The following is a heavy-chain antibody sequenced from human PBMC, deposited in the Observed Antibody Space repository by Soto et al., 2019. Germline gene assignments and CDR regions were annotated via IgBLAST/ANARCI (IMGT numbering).Heavy chain of an antibody. V-gene: IGHV1-18*04. J-gene: IGHJ6*02. CDR2: ISPYNGTT. CDR3: ARDGERDTGLNFYYYLHGMDA. CDR1: GYTFITYG. D-gene: IGHD1-1*01. Sequence: QVQLVQSGGEVRKPGASVKVSCKASGYTFITYGISWVRQAPGQGLEWMGWISPYNGTTKYAEKFQGEMTMTTDTATSTAYMDLRSLRSDDTAVYYCARDGERDTGLNFYYYLHGMDAWGQGTRVTVSS.